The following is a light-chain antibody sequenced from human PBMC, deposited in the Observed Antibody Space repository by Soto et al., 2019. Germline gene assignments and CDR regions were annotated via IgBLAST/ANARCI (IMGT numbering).Light chain of an antibody. J-gene: IGKJ1*01. CDR1: QSVSSN. Sequence: EIVMTQSPATLPVSPGERATLSCRASQSVSSNLAWYHQKPGQAPRLLIYAASTRATGIPARFSGSGSGTEFTLTISSLQSEDFAVYFCQQYNNWPRTFGQGTKVEIK. CDR2: AAS. CDR3: QQYNNWPRT. V-gene: IGKV3-15*01.